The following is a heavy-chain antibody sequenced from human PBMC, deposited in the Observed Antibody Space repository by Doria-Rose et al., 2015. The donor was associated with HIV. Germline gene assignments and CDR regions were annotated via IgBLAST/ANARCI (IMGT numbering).Heavy chain of an antibody. CDR1: GDSISSGDSF. CDR3: ARARNYGFPHFFDF. Sequence: QVQLQESGPGLVRPSQTLSLTCTVSGDSISSGDSFWSWIRQPPGKGPEWIGYISSSGTTYYYPSLRGRLTISLDASKTQFSLNLSAVTADDTAVYYCARARNYGFPHFFDFWGQGTLVTVSS. J-gene: IGHJ4*02. CDR2: ISSSGTT. V-gene: IGHV4-30-4*01. D-gene: IGHD3-10*01.